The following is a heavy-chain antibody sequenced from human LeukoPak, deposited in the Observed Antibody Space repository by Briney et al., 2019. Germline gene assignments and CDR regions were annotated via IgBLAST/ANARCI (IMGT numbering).Heavy chain of an antibody. CDR1: GGSITRGSYY. Sequence: MASETLSLTCTVSGGSITRGSYYWSWIRQPAGKGLECIGRISTSGTTNYNPSLKSRVTISVDKSKNQFSLKLSSVTAADTAVYYCASKLTAVAGYFDCWGQGTLVTVSS. J-gene: IGHJ4*02. V-gene: IGHV4-61*02. CDR2: ISTSGTT. D-gene: IGHD6-19*01. CDR3: ASKLTAVAGYFDC.